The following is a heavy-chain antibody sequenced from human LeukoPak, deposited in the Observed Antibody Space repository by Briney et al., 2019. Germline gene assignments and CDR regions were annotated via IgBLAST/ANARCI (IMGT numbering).Heavy chain of an antibody. CDR3: ARGKIVVSAARPLGYYYGMDV. J-gene: IGHJ6*02. CDR2: INHSGST. CDR1: GGSFSGYY. V-gene: IGHV4-34*01. D-gene: IGHD6-6*01. Sequence: PSETPSLTCAVYGGSFSGYYWSWIRQPPGKGLEWIGEINHSGSTNYNPSLKSRVTISVDTSKNQFSLKLSSVTAADTAVYYCARGKIVVSAARPLGYYYGMDVWGQGTTVTVSS.